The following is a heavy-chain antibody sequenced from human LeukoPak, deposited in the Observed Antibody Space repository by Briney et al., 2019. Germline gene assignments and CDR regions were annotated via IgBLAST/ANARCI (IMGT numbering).Heavy chain of an antibody. J-gene: IGHJ4*02. CDR1: GFTFNDYA. V-gene: IGHV3-23*01. CDR3: AKPILSTTSINYYFHY. Sequence: GGSLRLSCAASGFTFNDYAMSWVRQPPGKGLEWVSSISADGGTTYYADSVKGRFTISRDNSKNTLDLQMNSLRVEDTAVYYCAKPILSTTSINYYFHYWGQGTLVTVSS. D-gene: IGHD5/OR15-5a*01. CDR2: ISADGGTT.